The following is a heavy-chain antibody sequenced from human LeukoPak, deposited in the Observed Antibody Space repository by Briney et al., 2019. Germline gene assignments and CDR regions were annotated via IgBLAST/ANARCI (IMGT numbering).Heavy chain of an antibody. Sequence: SQTLSLTCTVSGGSINSGAYYWSWIRQHPGKGLEWIGYIYYSGNTYYNPSLESRLTISLGTSKNQFSLRLSSVTAADTAVYYCAGDSRLGVPDYWGQGTLVTVSS. D-gene: IGHD3-16*01. CDR2: IYYSGNT. J-gene: IGHJ4*02. CDR1: GGSINSGAYY. V-gene: IGHV4-31*03. CDR3: AGDSRLGVPDY.